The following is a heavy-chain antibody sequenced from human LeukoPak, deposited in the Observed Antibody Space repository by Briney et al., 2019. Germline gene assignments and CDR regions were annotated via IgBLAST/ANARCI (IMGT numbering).Heavy chain of an antibody. CDR1: GGTFSGYY. D-gene: IGHD4-17*01. J-gene: IGHJ4*02. V-gene: IGHV4-34*01. Sequence: TSETLSLTCAVYGGTFSGYYWSWIRQPPGKGLECIGESNHSRRPSYNPSLKSRVTISVDPANNQFSLKLSSVTAPDTPVYYCARGRSNGDLDKPLDYWGQGTRVTVSS. CDR3: ARGRSNGDLDKPLDY. CDR2: SNHSRRP.